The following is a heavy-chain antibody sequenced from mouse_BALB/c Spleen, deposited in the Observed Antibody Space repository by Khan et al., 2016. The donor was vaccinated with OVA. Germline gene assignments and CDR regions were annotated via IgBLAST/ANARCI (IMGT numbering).Heavy chain of an antibody. V-gene: IGHV2-3*01. CDR1: GFSLTSYG. CDR3: AKDRGYYAVDY. J-gene: IGHJ4*01. Sequence: QMQLEESGPGLVAPSQSLSITCTVSGFSLTSYGVSWVRQPPGKGLEWLGVIWGDGNTNFHSALRSRLSISKDNSKSQVFLKLNSLQTDDTATCYCAKDRGYYAVDYWGQGTSVTAAS. CDR2: IWGDGNT.